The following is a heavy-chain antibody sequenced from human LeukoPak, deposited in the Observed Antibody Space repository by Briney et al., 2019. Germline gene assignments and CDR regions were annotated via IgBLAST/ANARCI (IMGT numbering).Heavy chain of an antibody. CDR2: IIPIFGTA. CDR3: ARLSEYYYDSSGYYNDY. V-gene: IGHV1-69*13. Sequence: SVKVSCKASGGTFSSYAISWVRQAPGQGLEWMGGIIPIFGTANYAQKFQGRVTITADESTSTAYMELSSLRSEDTAVYYCARLSEYYYDSSGYYNDYWAREPWSPSPQ. CDR1: GGTFSSYA. D-gene: IGHD3-22*01. J-gene: IGHJ4*02.